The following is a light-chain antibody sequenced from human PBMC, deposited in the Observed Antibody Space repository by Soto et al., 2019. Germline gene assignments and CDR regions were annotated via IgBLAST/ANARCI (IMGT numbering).Light chain of an antibody. Sequence: EVVLTQSPGTLSLSPGEIATLSCRASQSVSNKYLAWYQQKPDQAPRLLIFGSSDRATGIPDRFSGSGSGTDFTLTISRLEPEDFAVYYCQQYGSSPPYTFGQGTKLEIK. J-gene: IGKJ2*01. V-gene: IGKV3-20*01. CDR3: QQYGSSPPYT. CDR2: GSS. CDR1: QSVSNKY.